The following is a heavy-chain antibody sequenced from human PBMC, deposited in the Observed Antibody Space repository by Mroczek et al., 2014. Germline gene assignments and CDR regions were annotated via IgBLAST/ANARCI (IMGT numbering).Heavy chain of an antibody. CDR1: GGSISSGSYY. D-gene: IGHD2-2*02. V-gene: IGHV4-61*02. Sequence: QVQLQQWGPGLVKPSQTLSLTCTVSGGSISSGSYYWSWIRQPAGKGLEWIGRIYTSGSTNYNPSLKSRVTMSVDTSKNQFSLKLSSVTAADTAVYYCARIVPAAIRILGGDWFDPWGQGTLVTVSS. J-gene: IGHJ5*02. CDR2: IYTSGST. CDR3: ARIVPAAIRILGGDWFDP.